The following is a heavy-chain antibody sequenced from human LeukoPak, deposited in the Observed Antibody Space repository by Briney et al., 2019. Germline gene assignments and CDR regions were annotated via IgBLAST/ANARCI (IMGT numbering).Heavy chain of an antibody. CDR2: INAGNGNT. Sequence: ASVKVSCKASGYTFTSYAMHWVRQAPGQRLEWMGWINAGNGNTKYSQKFQGRVTITADESTSTAYMELSSLRSEDTAVYYCARDIAVAVHDAFDIWGQGTMVTVSS. CDR1: GYTFTSYA. V-gene: IGHV1-3*01. J-gene: IGHJ3*02. CDR3: ARDIAVAVHDAFDI. D-gene: IGHD6-19*01.